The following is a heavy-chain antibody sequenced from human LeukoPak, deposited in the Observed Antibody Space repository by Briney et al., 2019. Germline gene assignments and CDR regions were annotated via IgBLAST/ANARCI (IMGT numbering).Heavy chain of an antibody. CDR3: ARLGEYSGYDY. Sequence: SDTLSLTCTVSGGSISSSRYYWGWIRQPPGKGLEWIGSIHYSGSTYYNPSLKSRVTISVDTSKNQFSLKLSSVTAADTALYYCARLGEYSGYDYWGQGTLVTVSS. D-gene: IGHD5-12*01. CDR2: IHYSGST. CDR1: GGSISSSRYY. J-gene: IGHJ4*02. V-gene: IGHV4-39*01.